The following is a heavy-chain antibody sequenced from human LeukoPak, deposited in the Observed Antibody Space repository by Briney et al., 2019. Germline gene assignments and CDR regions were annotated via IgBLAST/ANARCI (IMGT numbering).Heavy chain of an antibody. Sequence: SETLSLTCTVSGGSISSSSYYWGWVRQPPGKGLEWIGCIYYIGSTHYNPSLKSRVTISVDTSKNQFSLKLSSVTAADTAVYYCARQKYNWFDPWGQGTLVTVSS. CDR3: ARQKYNWFDP. CDR2: IYYIGST. J-gene: IGHJ5*02. V-gene: IGHV4-39*07. CDR1: GGSISSSSYY.